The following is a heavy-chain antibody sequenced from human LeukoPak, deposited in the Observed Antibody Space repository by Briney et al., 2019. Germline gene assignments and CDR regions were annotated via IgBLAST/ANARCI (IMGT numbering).Heavy chain of an antibody. CDR2: IYHSGST. D-gene: IGHD3-3*01. V-gene: IGHV4-4*02. CDR1: GFTFSNYEM. J-gene: IGHJ4*02. CDR3: ARLSLKVLEWSPTKGKETHYFDY. Sequence: GVLRLSCAASGFTFSNYEMNWVRQPPGKGLEWIGEIYHSGSTNYNPSLKSRVTILIDKSKNQFSLKLSSVTAADTAVYYCARLSLKVLEWSPTKGKETHYFDYWGQGTLVPVSS.